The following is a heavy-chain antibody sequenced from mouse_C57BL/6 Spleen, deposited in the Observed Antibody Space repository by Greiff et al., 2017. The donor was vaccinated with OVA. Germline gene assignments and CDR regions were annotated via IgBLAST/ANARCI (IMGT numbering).Heavy chain of an antibody. CDR2: INPNNGGT. Sequence: EVQLQQSGPELVKPGASVKISCKASGYTFTDYYMNWVKQSHGKSLEWIGDINPNNGGTSYNQKFKGKATLTVDKSSSTAYMELRSLTSEDSAVYYCASYYSNPYFDYWGQGTTLTVSS. D-gene: IGHD2-5*01. CDR1: GYTFTDYY. J-gene: IGHJ2*01. CDR3: ASYYSNPYFDY. V-gene: IGHV1-26*01.